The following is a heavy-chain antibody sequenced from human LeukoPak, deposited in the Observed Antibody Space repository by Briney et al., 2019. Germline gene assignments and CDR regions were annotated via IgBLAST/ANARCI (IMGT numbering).Heavy chain of an antibody. Sequence: DPSETLSLTCTVSGGSMTSGDYCWSWIRQHPGKGLEWLGYIHYSGSTYYNPSPKSRVPISVDTSKNQFTLKLSSVTAADTAVFYCARNFDSYNAFDLRGQGTVVPSLQ. D-gene: IGHD3-22*01. CDR1: GGSMTSGDYC. CDR2: IHYSGST. V-gene: IGHV4-31*03. CDR3: ARNFDSYNAFDL. J-gene: IGHJ3*01.